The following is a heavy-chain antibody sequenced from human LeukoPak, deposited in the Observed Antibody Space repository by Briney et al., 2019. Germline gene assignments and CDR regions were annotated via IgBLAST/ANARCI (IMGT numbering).Heavy chain of an antibody. CDR2: GGSGGST. Sequence: GGSLRLSWAASGFIFSSYAMSWVRQAPGKGLEWVSYGGSGGSTYYADSVKGRFTVSRDNSKSTLYLQMNSLTAEDTAVYYCAKMRGQYYHSYYMDAWGKGTTVTVSS. J-gene: IGHJ6*03. CDR1: GFIFSSYA. V-gene: IGHV3-23*01. CDR3: AKMRGQYYHSYYMDA.